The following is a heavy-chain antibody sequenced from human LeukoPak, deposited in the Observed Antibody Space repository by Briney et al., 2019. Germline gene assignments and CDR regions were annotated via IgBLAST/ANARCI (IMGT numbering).Heavy chain of an antibody. CDR1: GFTFSSYA. D-gene: IGHD2-15*01. CDR2: ISGSGGST. J-gene: IGHJ4*02. Sequence: PGGSLRLSCAASGFTFSSYAMSWVRQAPGKGLEWVSAISGSGGSTYYADSVKGRFTISRDNSKNTLYLQMNSLRAEDTAVYYCAKAPLRYCSGGSCYGNYWGQGTLVTVSS. CDR3: AKAPLRYCSGGSCYGNY. V-gene: IGHV3-23*01.